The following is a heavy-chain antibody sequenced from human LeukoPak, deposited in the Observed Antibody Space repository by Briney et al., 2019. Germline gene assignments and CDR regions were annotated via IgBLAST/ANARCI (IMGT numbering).Heavy chain of an antibody. CDR2: ISSSSSYI. CDR3: ARGSQYSSSPGWFDP. V-gene: IGHV3-21*01. D-gene: IGHD6-13*01. CDR1: GFTFSSYS. Sequence: GGSLRLSCAASGFTFSSYSMNWVRQAPGKGLEWVSSISSSSSYIYYADSVKGRFTISRDNAKNSLYLQTNSLRAEDTAVYYCARGSQYSSSPGWFDPWGQGTLVTVSS. J-gene: IGHJ5*02.